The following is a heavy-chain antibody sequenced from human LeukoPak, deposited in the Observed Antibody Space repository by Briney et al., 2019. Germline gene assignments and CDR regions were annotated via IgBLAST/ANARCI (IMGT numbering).Heavy chain of an antibody. CDR2: IIPIFGTA. CDR1: GGTFSSYA. D-gene: IGHD2-2*01. Sequence: SVTVSCEASGGTFSSYAISWVRQAPGQGLEWMGGIIPIFGTANYAQKFQGRVTITADESTSTAYMELSSLRSEDTAVYYCARDGGYCSSTSCYWESGMDVWGQGTTVTVSS. V-gene: IGHV1-69*13. CDR3: ARDGGYCSSTSCYWESGMDV. J-gene: IGHJ6*02.